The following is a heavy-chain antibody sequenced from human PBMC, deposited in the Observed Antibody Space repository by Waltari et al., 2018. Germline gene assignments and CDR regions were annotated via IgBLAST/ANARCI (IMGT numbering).Heavy chain of an antibody. CDR2: IWYDGSNK. J-gene: IGHJ4*02. CDR3: AKDRPPYDSSGYYCDY. V-gene: IGHV3-30*18. D-gene: IGHD3-22*01. Sequence: QVQLVESGGGVVQPGRSLRLSCAASGFTFSSYGMPWVRQAPGKGLEWLAVIWYDGSNKYYADSVKGRFTISRDNSKNTLYLQMNSLRAEDTAMYYCAKDRPPYDSSGYYCDYWGQGTLVTVSS. CDR1: GFTFSSYG.